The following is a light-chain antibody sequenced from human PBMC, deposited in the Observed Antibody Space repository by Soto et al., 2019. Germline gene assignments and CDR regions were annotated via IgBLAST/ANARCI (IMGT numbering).Light chain of an antibody. CDR3: QHYNNYPWT. Sequence: DIQMTQSPSTLSASVGDRVTITCRASQSISSWLAWYQQKPGKVPKVLIYDTSSLESGVPSRFSGSGPGTEFTLTISSLQPDDFATYYCQHYNNYPWTFGQGTKVDIK. CDR2: DTS. CDR1: QSISSW. J-gene: IGKJ1*01. V-gene: IGKV1-5*01.